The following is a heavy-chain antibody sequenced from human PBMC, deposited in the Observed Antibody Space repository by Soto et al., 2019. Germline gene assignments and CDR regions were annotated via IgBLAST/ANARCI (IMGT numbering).Heavy chain of an antibody. V-gene: IGHV1-69*13. CDR1: GGSFTYT. CDR2: IIPIFGTA. CDR3: ARLHIHGTYGIDV. Sequence: ASVKVSCKASGGSFTYTLSWVRQAPGQGLEWMGGIIPIFGTANYAQKFQGRVTITADESTKTAYMELSTLRSEDTAVYYCARLHIHGTYGIDVWGQGTTVTVYS. J-gene: IGHJ6*02.